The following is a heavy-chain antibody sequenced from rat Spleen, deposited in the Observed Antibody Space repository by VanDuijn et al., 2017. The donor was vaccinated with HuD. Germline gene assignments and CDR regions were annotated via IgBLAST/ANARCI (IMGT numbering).Heavy chain of an antibody. CDR3: VRQDTSGYSNWFAY. J-gene: IGHJ3*01. V-gene: IGHV5-29*01. CDR2: ISYGDSSGHSST. CDR1: GFTFSDYG. D-gene: IGHD4-3*01. Sequence: EVQLVESGGGLVQPGRSLKLSCAASGFTFSDYGMAWVRQAPTKGLEWVATISYGDSSGHSSTYYRDSVRGRFTVSSDNAKTTLYLQMDSLRSEDTATYYCVRQDTSGYSNWFAYWGQGALVTVSS.